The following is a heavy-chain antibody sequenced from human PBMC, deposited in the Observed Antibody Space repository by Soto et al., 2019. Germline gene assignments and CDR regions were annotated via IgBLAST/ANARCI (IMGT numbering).Heavy chain of an antibody. CDR1: GYTFTNFG. Sequence: GASVKVSCKASGYTFTNFGINWVRQAPGQGLEWMGWIGTYNNDTIHAQDLEGRVTTTTDTSTSTAYMELSSLRSDDTAVYFCARGRRGYGMDVWGQGTTVTVSS. CDR3: ARGRRGYGMDV. D-gene: IGHD3-10*01. CDR2: IGTYNNDT. J-gene: IGHJ6*02. V-gene: IGHV1-18*04.